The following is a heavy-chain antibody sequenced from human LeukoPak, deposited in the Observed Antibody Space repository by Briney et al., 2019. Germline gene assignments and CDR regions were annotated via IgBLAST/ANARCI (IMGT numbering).Heavy chain of an antibody. V-gene: IGHV3-33*01. CDR1: GFTFSSYG. CDR2: IWYDGSNK. D-gene: IGHD3-22*01. J-gene: IGHJ4*02. CDR3: ARDVDYYDSSGYFDY. Sequence: PGRSLRLSCAASGFTFSSYGMHWVRQAPGKGLEWVAVIWYDGSNKYYADSVKGRFTISRDNSKNTLYLQMNSLRAEDTAVYYCARDVDYYDSSGYFDYWGQGTLATVSS.